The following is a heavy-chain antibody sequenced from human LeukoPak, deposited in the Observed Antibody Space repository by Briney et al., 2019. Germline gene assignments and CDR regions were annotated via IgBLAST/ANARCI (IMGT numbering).Heavy chain of an antibody. J-gene: IGHJ6*03. V-gene: IGHV3-7*01. CDR2: IYLDGSRA. CDR1: GFTFSNYW. CDR3: GRAGPVTKDHFIDV. Sequence: PGGSLRLSCAVSGFTFSNYWMSWARQSPGKGLEWVANIYLDGSRAYYVDSVKGLFTISRDNAKNSLFLQMNSLSAEDTAVYYCGRAGPVTKDHFIDVWGKGTTVTVSS. D-gene: IGHD2-2*01.